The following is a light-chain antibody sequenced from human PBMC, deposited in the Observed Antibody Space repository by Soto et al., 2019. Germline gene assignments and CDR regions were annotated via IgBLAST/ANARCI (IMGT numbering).Light chain of an antibody. CDR2: GVS. J-gene: IGLJ3*02. CDR1: SSDVGGYNY. CDR3: SSYASSSSLRV. V-gene: IGLV2-14*01. Sequence: QSVLTQPASVSGSPGQSITISCTGTSSDVGGYNYASWYQQHPGKAPKLMIYGVSNRPSGVSNRFSGSKSGNTASLTISGLQAEDEADYYCSSYASSSSLRVFGGGTKLTVL.